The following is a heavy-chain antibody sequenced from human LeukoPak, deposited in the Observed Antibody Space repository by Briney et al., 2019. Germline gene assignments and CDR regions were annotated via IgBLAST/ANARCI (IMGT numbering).Heavy chain of an antibody. Sequence: SETLSLTCSVSGGSISIYYWSWIRQPPGQGLEWIGYINYSSSTNYNPSLKRRLTISADPSHHQFSLKLTSVTAADPAVYYCARVLGYCSSTSCYQQKFHPWGQGTLVTVSS. V-gene: IGHV4-59*01. CDR1: GGSISIYY. CDR2: INYSSST. D-gene: IGHD2-2*01. CDR3: ARVLGYCSSTSCYQQKFHP. J-gene: IGHJ5*02.